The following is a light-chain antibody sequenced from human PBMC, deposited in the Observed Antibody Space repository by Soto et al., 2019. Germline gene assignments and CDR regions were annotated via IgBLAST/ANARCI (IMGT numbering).Light chain of an antibody. Sequence: QSVLTQAASVSGSLGQSVTISCTGTTSDVGGYNYVSWYQQHPGKAPILMIYEVTNRPSGVSNRFSGSKSGNTASLTISGLQVEDEAEYYCGSYTGTISSVFATGTKANVL. V-gene: IGLV2-14*01. CDR2: EVT. CDR1: TSDVGGYNY. J-gene: IGLJ1*01. CDR3: GSYTGTISSV.